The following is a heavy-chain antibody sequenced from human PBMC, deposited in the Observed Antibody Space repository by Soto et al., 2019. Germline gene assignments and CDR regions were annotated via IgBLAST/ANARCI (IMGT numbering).Heavy chain of an antibody. D-gene: IGHD2-2*01. J-gene: IGHJ5*01. CDR3: AKTGTGQCSSLNCFAFDV. CDR1: GFTFSDYG. CDR2: ISYGASAT. Sequence: GGSLRLSCAASGFTFSDYGMHWVRQAPGKGLEWVAIISYGASATYYVDSVKGRFTISRDNSKNMLYLQMSSLRAEDTAVYYCAKTGTGQCSSLNCFAFDVWGQGTLVTVSS. V-gene: IGHV3-30*18.